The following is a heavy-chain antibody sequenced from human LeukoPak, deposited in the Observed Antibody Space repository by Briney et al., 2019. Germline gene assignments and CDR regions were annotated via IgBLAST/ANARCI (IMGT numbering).Heavy chain of an antibody. V-gene: IGHV1-18*01. J-gene: IGHJ4*02. CDR3: ARGSSDYYYFDY. D-gene: IGHD3-22*01. CDR2: ISAYNGDT. CDR1: AYTFTSYG. Sequence: GASVKVSCKASAYTFTSYGISWVRQAPGQGLEWMGWISAYNGDTNYAQNLQGRVTMTTDTSTSTAYVELRSLRSDDTAVYYCARGSSDYYYFDYWGQGTLVTVSS.